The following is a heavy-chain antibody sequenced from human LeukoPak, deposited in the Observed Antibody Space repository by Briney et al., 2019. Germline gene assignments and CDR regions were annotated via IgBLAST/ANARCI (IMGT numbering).Heavy chain of an antibody. Sequence: ASVKVSCKASGGTFSSYAISWVRQAPGQGLEWMGRIIPILGIANYAQKFQGRVTITADKSTSTAYMELSSLRSEDTAVYYCARTTTEYYYGMDVWGQGTTVTVSS. CDR3: ARTTTEYYYGMDV. J-gene: IGHJ6*02. D-gene: IGHD4-11*01. CDR2: IIPILGIA. V-gene: IGHV1-69*04. CDR1: GGTFSSYA.